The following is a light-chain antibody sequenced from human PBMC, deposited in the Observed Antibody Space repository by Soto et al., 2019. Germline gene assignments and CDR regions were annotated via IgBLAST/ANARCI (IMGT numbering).Light chain of an antibody. CDR1: TGAVTGGHY. CDR2: DTS. CDR3: LLSYSSVRLE. J-gene: IGLJ2*01. Sequence: QTVVTQEPSRTVSPGGTVTLTCGSSTGAVTGGHYPYWFQQKPGQAPRTLIYDTSNKFSWTPARFSGSLLGGKAALTLSGAQPEDEAEYYCLLSYSSVRLEFGGGTKLTVL. V-gene: IGLV7-46*01.